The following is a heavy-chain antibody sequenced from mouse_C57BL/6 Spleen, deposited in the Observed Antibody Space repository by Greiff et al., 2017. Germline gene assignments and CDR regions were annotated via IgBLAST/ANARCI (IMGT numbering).Heavy chain of an antibody. J-gene: IGHJ3*01. Sequence: VQLQQSGTVLARPGASVKMSCKTSGYTFTSYWMHWVKQRPGQGLEWIGAIYPGNSDTSYNQKFKGKAKLTAVTSASTAYMELSSLTNEDSAVYYCTRPYYYGSSAWFAYWGQGTLVTVSA. V-gene: IGHV1-5*01. CDR3: TRPYYYGSSAWFAY. CDR2: IYPGNSDT. D-gene: IGHD1-1*01. CDR1: GYTFTSYW.